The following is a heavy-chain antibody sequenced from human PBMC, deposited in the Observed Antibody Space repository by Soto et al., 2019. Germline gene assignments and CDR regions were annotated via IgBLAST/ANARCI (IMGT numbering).Heavy chain of an antibody. CDR2: TYHRGST. D-gene: IGHD3-16*02. J-gene: IGHJ4*02. CDR1: GVSISSYF. Sequence: SETLSLTCSVSGVSISSYFWSWIRQPPGRGLEWIGYTYHRGSTNYSPSLKSRVAISLDTSENQFSLKVSSVTAADTAVYYCARIGGYHGILGYWGQGTRVTVSS. V-gene: IGHV4-59*01. CDR3: ARIGGYHGILGY.